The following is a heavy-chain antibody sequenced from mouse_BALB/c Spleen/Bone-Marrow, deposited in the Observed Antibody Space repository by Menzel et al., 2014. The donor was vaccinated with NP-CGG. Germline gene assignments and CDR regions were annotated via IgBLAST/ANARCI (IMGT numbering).Heavy chain of an antibody. CDR1: GKESRRTW. D-gene: IGHD2-1*01. J-gene: IGHJ2*01. CDR2: MNPGAGDT. V-gene: IGHV1-82*01. CDR3: ARRGGNPSFDY. Sequence: QVQLKESGPELVKPGASVKISCKASGKESRRTWTNREKERPGQGLERSGRMNPGAGDTNYNGKFKGKATLTADKSSSTAYRQLSSLTSVDSAVYFCARRGGNPSFDYWGQGTTLTGSS.